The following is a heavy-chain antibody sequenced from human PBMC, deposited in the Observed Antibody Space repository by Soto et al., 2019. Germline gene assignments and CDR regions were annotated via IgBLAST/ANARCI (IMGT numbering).Heavy chain of an antibody. CDR1: GDTFTTHT. Sequence: QVQLLQSGAEVKKPGSSVKVSCHASGDTFTTHTITWVRQAPGQGLEWVGRIIPLLGLTDYARKFQGRFLMTADKSTSTTYMVLSRLSFEDTALYYCARDQYCIVPTCFGYPDIWCTGTSVTVSS. CDR3: ARDQYCIVPTCFGYPDI. D-gene: IGHD3-22*01. J-gene: IGHJ6*03. CDR2: IIPLLGLT. V-gene: IGHV1-69*08.